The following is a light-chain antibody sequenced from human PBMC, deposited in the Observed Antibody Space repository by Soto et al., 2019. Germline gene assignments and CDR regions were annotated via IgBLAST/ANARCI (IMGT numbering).Light chain of an antibody. J-gene: IGKJ2*01. V-gene: IGKV3-11*01. CDR2: DAS. Sequence: ELVLTQSTATLIMSPGERVTLSCRASQSIGTCLVWYEQKPGQAPRLVIYDASKRATGIPARFSGSGSGTDGTIIISSLEPEDFDVYYGQQRNNWPQFTFGQGTKV. CDR1: QSIGTC. CDR3: QQRNNWPQFT.